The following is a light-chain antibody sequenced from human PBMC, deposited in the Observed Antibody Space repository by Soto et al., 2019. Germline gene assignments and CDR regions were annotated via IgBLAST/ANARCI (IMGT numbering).Light chain of an antibody. CDR1: QSVSNN. CDR2: GAS. Sequence: EIVMTQSPATLSVSPGEKATLSCRASQSVSNNLAWFQQKSGQVPRLLIHGASSRATGIPDRFSGSGSGTDFTLTISSLEPEDFAVYYCQQRSNWPITLGQGTRLEIK. V-gene: IGKV3-11*01. CDR3: QQRSNWPIT. J-gene: IGKJ5*01.